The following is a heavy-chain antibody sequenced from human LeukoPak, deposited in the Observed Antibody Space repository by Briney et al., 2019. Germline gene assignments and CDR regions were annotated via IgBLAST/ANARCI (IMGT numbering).Heavy chain of an antibody. V-gene: IGHV4-34*01. D-gene: IGHD1-1*01. CDR3: ARQNWNDEDY. Sequence: SETLSLTCAVYGGSFSGYYWSWIRQPPGKGLEWIGEINHSGSTNYNPSLKSRVTISVDTSKNQFSLKLSSVTAADTAVYYCARQNWNDEDYWGQGTLVTVSS. J-gene: IGHJ4*02. CDR2: INHSGST. CDR1: GGSFSGYY.